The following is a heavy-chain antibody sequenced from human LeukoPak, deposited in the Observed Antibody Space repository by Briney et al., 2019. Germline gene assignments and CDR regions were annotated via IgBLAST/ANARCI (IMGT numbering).Heavy chain of an antibody. Sequence: GGSLRLSCAASGFTFSSYEMNWVRQAPGKGLEWVSYISSSGSTIYYADSVKGRFTISRDNAKNSLYLQMNSLRAEDTAVYYCARCRSLEWFVDVWGKGTTVTVSS. V-gene: IGHV3-48*03. D-gene: IGHD3-3*01. CDR1: GFTFSSYE. CDR2: ISSSGSTI. CDR3: ARCRSLEWFVDV. J-gene: IGHJ6*04.